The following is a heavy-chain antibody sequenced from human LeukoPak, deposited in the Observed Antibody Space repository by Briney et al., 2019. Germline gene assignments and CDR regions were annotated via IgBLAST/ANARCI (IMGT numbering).Heavy chain of an antibody. V-gene: IGHV4-59*01. Sequence: SETLSLTCTVSGGSISSYYWSWIRQPPGKGLEWIGYIYYSGSTNYNPSLKSRVTISVDTSKNQFSLKLSSVTAADTAVYYCARSDSDYGDLYDYWGQGTLVTVSS. J-gene: IGHJ4*02. D-gene: IGHD4-17*01. CDR1: GGSISSYY. CDR2: IYYSGST. CDR3: ARSDSDYGDLYDY.